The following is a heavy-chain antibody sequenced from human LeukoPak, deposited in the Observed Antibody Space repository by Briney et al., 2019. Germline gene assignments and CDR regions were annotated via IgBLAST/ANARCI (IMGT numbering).Heavy chain of an antibody. CDR2: INPSGGST. Sequence: ASVKVSCKASGYTFTSYYMHWVRQAPGQGLEWMGIINPSGGSTSYAQKFQGRVTMTRDTSTSTVYMELSSLRSEDTAVYYCARAGADRYCSSTSCCIYGMDVWGQGTTVTVSS. J-gene: IGHJ6*02. V-gene: IGHV1-46*01. CDR1: GYTFTSYY. D-gene: IGHD2-2*01. CDR3: ARAGADRYCSSTSCCIYGMDV.